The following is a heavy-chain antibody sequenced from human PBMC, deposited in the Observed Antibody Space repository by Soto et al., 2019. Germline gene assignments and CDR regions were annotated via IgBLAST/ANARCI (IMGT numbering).Heavy chain of an antibody. Sequence: GGSLRLSCAASGFTFSSYGMHWVRQAPGKGLEWVAVISYDGSNKYYADSVKGRFTISRDNSKNTLYLQMNSLRAEDTAVYYCAKDPSAVAGTVIDYWGQGTLVTVSS. V-gene: IGHV3-30*18. CDR2: ISYDGSNK. D-gene: IGHD6-19*01. CDR3: AKDPSAVAGTVIDY. CDR1: GFTFSSYG. J-gene: IGHJ4*02.